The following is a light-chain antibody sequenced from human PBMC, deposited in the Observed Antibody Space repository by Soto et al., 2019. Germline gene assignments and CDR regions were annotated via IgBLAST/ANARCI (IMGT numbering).Light chain of an antibody. Sequence: QSVLTQPPSVSGAPGQRVTISCTGSSSNIGAGYDVHWYQQLPGTAPKLLIYGNSNRPSGVPDRFSGSKSGTSASLAITGLQAEDEADYYCQSYDRSLGVFGTGTXVTVL. J-gene: IGLJ1*01. CDR2: GNS. V-gene: IGLV1-40*01. CDR1: SSNIGAGYD. CDR3: QSYDRSLGV.